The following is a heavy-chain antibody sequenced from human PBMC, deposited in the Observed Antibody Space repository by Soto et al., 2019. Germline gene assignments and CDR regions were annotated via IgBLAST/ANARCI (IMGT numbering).Heavy chain of an antibody. J-gene: IGHJ5*02. CDR3: ERGQRFSHSFDP. Sequence: PSETLSLTCTVSGGAINSYYWTWIRQPAGKGLEWIGRIYSSGSTKYNPSLQSRVTMSLDTSKNQFSLRLTSVTAADTAVYYCERGQRFSHSFDPWGQGTLVTVS. CDR1: GGAINSYY. V-gene: IGHV4-4*07. CDR2: IYSSGST. D-gene: IGHD3-3*01.